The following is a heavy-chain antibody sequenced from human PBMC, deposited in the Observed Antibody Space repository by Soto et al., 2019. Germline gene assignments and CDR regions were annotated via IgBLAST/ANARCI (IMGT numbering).Heavy chain of an antibody. CDR2: ISNGGGGT. Sequence: GGSLRLSCAASGFTFSNYAMNWVRQAPGKGLEWVSAISNGGGGTNYADSVKGRFTISRDNSKNTLYLQMNSLRAEDTAVYYCAKDYQGIAVVYFDYWGQGTLVTVSS. J-gene: IGHJ4*02. V-gene: IGHV3-23*01. D-gene: IGHD6-19*01. CDR1: GFTFSNYA. CDR3: AKDYQGIAVVYFDY.